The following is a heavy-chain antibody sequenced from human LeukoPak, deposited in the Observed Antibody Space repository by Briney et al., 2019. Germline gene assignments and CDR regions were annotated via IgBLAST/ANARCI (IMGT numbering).Heavy chain of an antibody. CDR1: VGSISISTNY. Sequence: SETLSLTCTVSVGSISISTNYWSWIRQPPGKGLEWIGSIFYRGETYYNPSLNSRVIMSVDTSKNQFSLKVTSVTAADTAVYYCARASPIDGSGWIPWYFDYWRQGTLVTVSS. CDR3: ARASPIDGSGWIPWYFDY. J-gene: IGHJ4*02. CDR2: IFYRGET. D-gene: IGHD6-19*01. V-gene: IGHV4-39*01.